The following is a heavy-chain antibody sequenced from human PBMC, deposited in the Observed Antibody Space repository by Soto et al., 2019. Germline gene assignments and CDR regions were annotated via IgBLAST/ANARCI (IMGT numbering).Heavy chain of an antibody. V-gene: IGHV3-23*01. CDR3: AKDSHYDYVWGSYRYHEYFQH. D-gene: IGHD3-16*02. CDR2: ISGSGGST. CDR1: GFTFSSYA. Sequence: GGSLRLSCAASGFTFSSYAMSWVRQAPGKGLEWVSAISGSGGSTYYADSVKGRFTISRDNSKNTLYLQMNSLRAEDTAVYYCAKDSHYDYVWGSYRYHEYFQHWGQGTLVTVSS. J-gene: IGHJ1*01.